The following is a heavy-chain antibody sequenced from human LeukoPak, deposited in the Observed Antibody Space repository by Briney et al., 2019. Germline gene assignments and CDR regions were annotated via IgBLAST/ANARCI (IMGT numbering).Heavy chain of an antibody. D-gene: IGHD3-3*01. CDR1: GFTFSTYS. CDR2: ISSSSTI. Sequence: SGGSLRLSCAASGFTFSTYSMNWVRQAPGKGLEWVSYISSSSTIYYADSVKGRFTISRDNAKNSLYLQMNSLRDEDTAVYYCARDFGFLPSDYWGQGTLVTVSS. V-gene: IGHV3-48*02. CDR3: ARDFGFLPSDY. J-gene: IGHJ4*02.